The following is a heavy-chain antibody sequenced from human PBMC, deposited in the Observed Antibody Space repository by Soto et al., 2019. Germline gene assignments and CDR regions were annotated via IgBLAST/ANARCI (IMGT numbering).Heavy chain of an antibody. CDR3: ARDKGYYYYAMDV. Sequence: PRLSCAASGFTFSSYEMNWVRQAPGKGLEWVAYISSSGSTIYYADSVKGRFTISRDNAKNSLYLQMNSLRAEDTAVYYCARDKGYYYYAMDVWGQGTTVTVSS. CDR1: GFTFSSYE. J-gene: IGHJ6*02. CDR2: ISSSGSTI. V-gene: IGHV3-48*03.